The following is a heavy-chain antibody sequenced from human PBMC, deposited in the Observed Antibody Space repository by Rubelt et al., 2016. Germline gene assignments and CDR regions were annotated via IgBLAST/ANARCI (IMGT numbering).Heavy chain of an antibody. J-gene: IGHJ4*02. CDR3: ARITDGGDYYFDF. Sequence: QVTLRESGPALVKPTQTLTLTCTFSGFSLSASRVCVNWIRQPPGKALEWLARIDWDDDKYYNTSLKTRLTISRDTSKDQVILPMTNRDPVETATYYCARITDGGDYYFDFWGRGTLVTVSS. CDR1: GFSLSASRVC. D-gene: IGHD2-21*02. CDR2: IDWDDDK. V-gene: IGHV2-70*15.